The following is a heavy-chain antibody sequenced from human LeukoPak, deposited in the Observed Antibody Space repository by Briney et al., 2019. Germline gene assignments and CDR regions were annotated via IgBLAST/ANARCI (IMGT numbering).Heavy chain of an antibody. CDR2: INYSGST. Sequence: SGTLSLTCTVSGGSVSSSSHYWAWIRQPPGKGLGWIGSINYSGSTYYNPSLKSRITISVDTSKNQFSLKLGVVSAADAAVYYCLREHSSMDDYWGQGTLVTVSS. D-gene: IGHD6-13*01. V-gene: IGHV4-39*07. J-gene: IGHJ4*02. CDR1: GGSVSSSSHY. CDR3: LREHSSMDDY.